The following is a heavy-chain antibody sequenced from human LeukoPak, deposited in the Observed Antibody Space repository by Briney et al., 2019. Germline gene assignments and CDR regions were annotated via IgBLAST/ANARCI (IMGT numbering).Heavy chain of an antibody. D-gene: IGHD3-10*01. V-gene: IGHV3-30*18. CDR3: AKASPPRGFDY. Sequence: GGSLRLSCAASGFTFSSYGMHWVRQAPGKGLEWVAAISYDGSNKYYADSVKGRFTISRDNSKNTLYLQMNSLRAEDTAVYYCAKASPPRGFDYWGQGTLVTVSS. CDR1: GFTFSSYG. CDR2: ISYDGSNK. J-gene: IGHJ4*02.